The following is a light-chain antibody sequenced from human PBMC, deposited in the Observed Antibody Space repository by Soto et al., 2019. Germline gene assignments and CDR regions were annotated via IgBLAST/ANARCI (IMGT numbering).Light chain of an antibody. V-gene: IGKV3D-15*01. CDR3: QQYNNWPPTWT. J-gene: IGKJ1*01. CDR2: GAS. CDR1: QSVNSN. Sequence: ERVMTQSPAALSVSPGERATLSCRASQSVNSNLAWYQLKPGQAPRLLIYGASTRATGIPARFSGSGSGTEFTLTISSLQSEDFAVYYCQQYNNWPPTWTFGQGTKVDI.